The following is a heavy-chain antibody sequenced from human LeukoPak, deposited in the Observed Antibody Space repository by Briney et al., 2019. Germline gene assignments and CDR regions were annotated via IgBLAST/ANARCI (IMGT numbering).Heavy chain of an antibody. V-gene: IGHV4-4*07. D-gene: IGHD6-13*01. CDR3: AGGFDSSKMGY. CDR2: IYTSGST. J-gene: IGHJ4*02. Sequence: PSETLSLTRTVSGGSISSYYWSWIRQPAGKGLEWIGRIYTSGSTNYNPSLKSRVTMSVDSSKNQLSLKLSSVSAADTAVYYCAGGFDSSKMGYWGQGSLVTVSS. CDR1: GGSISSYY.